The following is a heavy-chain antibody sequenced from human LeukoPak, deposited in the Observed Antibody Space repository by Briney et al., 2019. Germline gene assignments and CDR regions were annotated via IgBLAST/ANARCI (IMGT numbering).Heavy chain of an antibody. CDR1: GGSIKGGGFF. D-gene: IGHD3-9*01. CDR2: IYYSGST. V-gene: IGHV4-31*03. CDR3: AREYYDILTGYYDYFDY. J-gene: IGHJ4*02. Sequence: PSETLSLTCSVSGGSIKGGGFFWNWVRQHPGKGLEWIGHIYYSGSTSYNPSVKGRVTISVDTSKNQFSPKLTSVTAADTAVYYCAREYYDILTGYYDYFDYWGQGTLVTVSS.